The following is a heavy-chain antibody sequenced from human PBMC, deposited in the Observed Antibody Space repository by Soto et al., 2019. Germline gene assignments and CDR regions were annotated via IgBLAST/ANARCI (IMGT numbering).Heavy chain of an antibody. V-gene: IGHV4-59*08. Sequence: SETLSLTCTVSGASVINHYWAWIRQPPGKGLEWVGYIYYSGSTNYNPSLKSRVTISVDTSKNQFSLKLSSVTAADTAVYYCARRWGPGFDYWGQGTLVTVSS. CDR2: IYYSGST. J-gene: IGHJ4*02. CDR3: ARRWGPGFDY. D-gene: IGHD7-27*01. CDR1: GASVINHY.